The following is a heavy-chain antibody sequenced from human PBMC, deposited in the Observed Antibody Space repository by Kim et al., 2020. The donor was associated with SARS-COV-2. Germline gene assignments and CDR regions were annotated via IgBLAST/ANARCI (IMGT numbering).Heavy chain of an antibody. CDR3: AKGNVVWSAFDI. J-gene: IGHJ3*02. CDR2: ISGSGGST. V-gene: IGHV3-23*01. Sequence: GGSLRLSCAASGFTFSSYAMSWVRRAPGKGLEWVSAISGSGGSTYYADSVKGRFTISRDNSKNTLYLQMNSLRAEDTAVYYCAKGNVVWSAFDIWGQGTMVTVSS. D-gene: IGHD3-3*01. CDR1: GFTFSSYA.